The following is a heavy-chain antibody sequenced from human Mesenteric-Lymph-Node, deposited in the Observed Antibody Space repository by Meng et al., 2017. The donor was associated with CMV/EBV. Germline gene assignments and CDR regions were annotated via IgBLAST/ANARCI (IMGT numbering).Heavy chain of an antibody. Sequence: QVQLAPWGAGLLKPSETLSVTCAVYGGSFSGYYWNWIRQSSEKGLEWIGEINHSGSTTYNPSFTSRIIISVDTSTNQISLNMSSVTAADTAVYYCARGSSYDILTGYFDYWGQGALVTVSS. CDR2: INHSGST. CDR3: ARGSSYDILTGYFDY. D-gene: IGHD3-9*01. CDR1: GGSFSGYY. V-gene: IGHV4-34*01. J-gene: IGHJ4*02.